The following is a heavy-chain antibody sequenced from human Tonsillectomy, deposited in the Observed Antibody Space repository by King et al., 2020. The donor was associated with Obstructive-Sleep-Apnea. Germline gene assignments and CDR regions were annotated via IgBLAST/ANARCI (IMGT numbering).Heavy chain of an antibody. Sequence: VQLVESGGGVVQPGRSLRLSCAASGFTFSAYGMHWVRQAPGKGLEWVAFIRDDGRNKYHADSVKGRFTISRDNSKNMLYLEMNSLRAEDTAVYYCSMLDYWGQGTLVTVSS. D-gene: IGHD2/OR15-2a*01. CDR2: IRDDGRNK. CDR3: SMLDY. J-gene: IGHJ4*02. CDR1: GFTFSAYG. V-gene: IGHV3-30*02.